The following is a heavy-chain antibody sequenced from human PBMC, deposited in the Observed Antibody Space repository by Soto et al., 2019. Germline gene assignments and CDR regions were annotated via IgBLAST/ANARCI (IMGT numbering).Heavy chain of an antibody. CDR3: AHIVVAGLGYYFDD. CDR2: IYWDDDK. V-gene: IGHV2-5*02. D-gene: IGHD6-19*01. Sequence: QITLKESGPSLVKPTQTLTLTCTFSGFSLSSTRMAVGWIRQPPGKALEWLALIYWDDDKRYSPFLKSRLTLTKDTSKNQVVLTMSNMDTVDTARYYCAHIVVAGLGYYFDDWGQGTLVTVSS. J-gene: IGHJ4*02. CDR1: GFSLSSTRMA.